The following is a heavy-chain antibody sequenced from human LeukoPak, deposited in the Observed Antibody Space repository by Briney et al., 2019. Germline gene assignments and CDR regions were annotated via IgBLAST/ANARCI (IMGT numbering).Heavy chain of an antibody. D-gene: IGHD5-18*01. V-gene: IGHV4-34*01. J-gene: IGHJ4*02. CDR2: INHSGST. Sequence: SETLSLTCAVYGGSFSGYYWSWIRQPPGKGLEWIGEINHSGSTNYNPSLKSRVTISVDTSKNQFSLKLSSLTAADTAVYYCAVLERGYSYGYDYWGQGTLVTVSS. CDR3: AVLERGYSYGYDY. CDR1: GGSFSGYY.